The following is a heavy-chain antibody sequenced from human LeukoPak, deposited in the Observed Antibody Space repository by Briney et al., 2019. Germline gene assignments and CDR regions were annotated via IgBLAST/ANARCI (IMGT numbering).Heavy chain of an antibody. CDR2: ISHDGGNK. Sequence: PGRSLRLSCAASGFTFSSYGMHWVRQAPGKGLEWVSVISHDGGNKYYADSVKGRFTISRDNSKNTLYLQMNSLRAEDTAVYYCAKDHVVAAAATSDYYYYGMDVWGQGTTVTVSS. CDR1: GFTFSSYG. J-gene: IGHJ6*02. D-gene: IGHD2-15*01. CDR3: AKDHVVAAAATSDYYYYGMDV. V-gene: IGHV3-30*18.